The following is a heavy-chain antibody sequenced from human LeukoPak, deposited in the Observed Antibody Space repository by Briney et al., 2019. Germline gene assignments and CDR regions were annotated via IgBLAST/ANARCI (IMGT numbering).Heavy chain of an antibody. Sequence: SQTLSLTCTVSGGSISSGSYYWNWIRQPPGKGLEWIGYIYYSGSTNYNPSLKSRVTISVDTSKNQFSLKLSSVTAADTAVYYCAREHRDTAMVTSNGYYYYYMDVWGKGTTVTVSS. D-gene: IGHD5-18*01. CDR2: IYYSGST. CDR3: AREHRDTAMVTSNGYYYYYMDV. V-gene: IGHV4-61*01. J-gene: IGHJ6*03. CDR1: GGSISSGSYY.